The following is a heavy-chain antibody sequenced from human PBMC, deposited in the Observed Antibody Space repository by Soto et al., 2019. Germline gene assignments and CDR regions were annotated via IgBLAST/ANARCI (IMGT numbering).Heavy chain of an antibody. V-gene: IGHV3-23*01. J-gene: IGHJ4*02. D-gene: IGHD3-22*01. Sequence: EVQLLESGGGLVQPGGSLRLSCAASGVTFSNYGMSWVRQAPGKGLEWVSAISGSGADTNYADSVKGRFTISRDNSKVALFLQMNSLRAEDTAVYYCAKGSPDSRGYNFFDYWGPGTLVTVSS. CDR3: AKGSPDSRGYNFFDY. CDR1: GVTFSNYG. CDR2: ISGSGADT.